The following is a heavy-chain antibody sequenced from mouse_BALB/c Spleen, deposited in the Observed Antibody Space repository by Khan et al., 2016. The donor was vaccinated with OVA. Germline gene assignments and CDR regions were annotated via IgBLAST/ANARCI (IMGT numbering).Heavy chain of an antibody. CDR1: GYTFTSYT. Sequence: QVQLKESGAELARPGASVKMSCKASGYTFTSYTIHWIKQRPGQGLEWIGYINPSSGHTNYNQKFKDKATLTADKSSTTAYMQLSSLTSDDSAVYYCARDGAYYRNDGWFAYWGQGTLVTVSA. CDR2: INPSSGHT. V-gene: IGHV1-4*01. CDR3: ARDGAYYRNDGWFAY. J-gene: IGHJ3*01. D-gene: IGHD2-14*01.